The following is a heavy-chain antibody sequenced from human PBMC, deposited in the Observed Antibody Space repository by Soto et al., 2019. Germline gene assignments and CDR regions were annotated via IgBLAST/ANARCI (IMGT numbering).Heavy chain of an antibody. CDR1: GFTFSSYA. D-gene: IGHD7-27*01. CDR2: ISGSGGST. CDR3: AKEVSLGSTVDLGY. V-gene: IGHV3-23*01. J-gene: IGHJ4*02. Sequence: WGSLRLSCAASGFTFSSYAMSCCRQSPFKWLEWVSTISGSGGSTYYADAVKGRFTISRDNSMGTLYLQMKSLRVEDTAIYYCAKEVSLGSTVDLGYWGQGALVTVSS.